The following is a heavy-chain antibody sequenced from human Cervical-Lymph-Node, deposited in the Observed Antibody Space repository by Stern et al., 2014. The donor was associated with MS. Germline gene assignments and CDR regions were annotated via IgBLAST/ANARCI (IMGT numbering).Heavy chain of an antibody. D-gene: IGHD1-26*01. V-gene: IGHV1-69*06. J-gene: IGHJ4*02. CDR3: ARGGGLVGYFDY. CDR1: GDTFSSYA. CDR2: ITPVFVTT. Sequence: QLVESGAEVKKPGSSVKVSCKASGDTFSSYAINWVRQVPGQGLEWMGGITPVFVTTIYAQKFQGRVTITADKSTNTAYMELMTLRSEDTAVYYCARGGGLVGYFDYWGQGTLVSVSS.